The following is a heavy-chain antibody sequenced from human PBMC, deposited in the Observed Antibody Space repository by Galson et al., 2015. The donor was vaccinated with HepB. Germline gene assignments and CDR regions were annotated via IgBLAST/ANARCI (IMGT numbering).Heavy chain of an antibody. CDR3: AREVGYGDNYFDY. CDR1: GGSISSYY. CDR2: IYYSGST. Sequence: ETLSLTCTVSGGSISSYYWSWIRQPPGKGLEWIGYIYYSGSTNYNPSLKSRVTISVDTSKNQFSLKLSSVTAADTAVYYCAREVGYGDNYFDYWGQGTLVTVSS. V-gene: IGHV4-59*01. J-gene: IGHJ4*02. D-gene: IGHD4-17*01.